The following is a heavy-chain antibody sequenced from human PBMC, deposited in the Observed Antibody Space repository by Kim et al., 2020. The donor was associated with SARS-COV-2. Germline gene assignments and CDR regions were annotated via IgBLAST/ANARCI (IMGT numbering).Heavy chain of an antibody. J-gene: IGHJ4*02. CDR3: ARLGTSLGNYFDY. Sequence: YYTSPLKSRITLSVDTSRNQFSMKLSSVTAADTAVYYCARLGTSLGNYFDYWGQGKLVTVSS. V-gene: IGHV4-30-2*04. D-gene: IGHD1-1*01.